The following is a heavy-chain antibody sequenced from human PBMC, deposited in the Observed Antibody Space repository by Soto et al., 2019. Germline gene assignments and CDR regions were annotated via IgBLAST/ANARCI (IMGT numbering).Heavy chain of an antibody. D-gene: IGHD3-10*01. J-gene: IGHJ6*02. CDR3: AREIYGSGSYLSGMDV. CDR1: GGTFSSYA. Sequence: GASVKVSCKASGGTFSSYAISWVRQAPGQGLEWMGGIIPIFGTANYAQKFQGRVTITADESTSTAYMELSSLRSEDTAVYYCAREIYGSGSYLSGMDVWGQGTTVTVSS. V-gene: IGHV1-69*13. CDR2: IIPIFGTA.